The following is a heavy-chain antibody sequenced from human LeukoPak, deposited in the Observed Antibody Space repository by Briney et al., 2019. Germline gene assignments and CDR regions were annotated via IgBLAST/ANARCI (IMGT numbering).Heavy chain of an antibody. V-gene: IGHV1-18*01. CDR1: GYTFTSYG. Sequence: ASVKVSCKASGYTFTSYGISWVRQAPGQGLEWMGWISAYNGNTNYAQKLQGRVTMTTDTSTSTAYMELRSLRSDDTAVYYCARGGDSLRYFDWLTPRFDPWGRGTLVTVSS. CDR3: ARGGDSLRYFDWLTPRFDP. D-gene: IGHD3-9*01. CDR2: ISAYNGNT. J-gene: IGHJ5*02.